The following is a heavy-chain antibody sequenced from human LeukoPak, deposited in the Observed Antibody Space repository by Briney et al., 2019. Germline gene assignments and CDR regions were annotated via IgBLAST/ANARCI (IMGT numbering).Heavy chain of an antibody. CDR1: GGTFSSYA. CDR3: AHREGYSYGPRFDY. J-gene: IGHJ4*02. CDR2: IIPILGIA. D-gene: IGHD5-18*01. V-gene: IGHV1-69*04. Sequence: GSSVKVSCKASGGTFSSYAISWVRQAPGQGLEWMGRIIPILGIANYAQKFQGRVTITADKSTSTAYMELSSLRSEDTAVYYCAHREGYSYGPRFDYWGQGTLVTVSS.